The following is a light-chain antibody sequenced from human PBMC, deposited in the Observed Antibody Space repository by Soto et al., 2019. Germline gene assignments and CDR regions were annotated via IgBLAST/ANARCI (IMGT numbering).Light chain of an antibody. CDR2: GAS. Sequence: DIQMTQSPSSLSASVGDRVTITCRASQSIRTYLNWYQQKPGKAPSLLIYGASSLQSGVPSRFSGSGSGTDFTLTITSLQPEDFATYFCQQSSSSITFGGGTKVEIK. CDR3: QQSSSSIT. CDR1: QSIRTY. V-gene: IGKV1-39*01. J-gene: IGKJ4*01.